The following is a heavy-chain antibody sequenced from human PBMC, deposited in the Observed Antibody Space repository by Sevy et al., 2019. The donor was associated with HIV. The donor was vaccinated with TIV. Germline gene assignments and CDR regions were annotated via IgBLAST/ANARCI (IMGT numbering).Heavy chain of an antibody. V-gene: IGHV3-7*01. D-gene: IGHD6-13*01. CDR2: IKQDGSVK. CDR1: GFTFSSYS. J-gene: IGHJ4*02. Sequence: GGSLRLSCATSGFTFSSYSMHWVRQAPGKGLEWVANIKQDGSVKYYVDSVKGRLTISRDNARNLVYLQMSSLTAEDTALYYCVRAIAADASLWGQGTLVTVSS. CDR3: VRAIAADASL.